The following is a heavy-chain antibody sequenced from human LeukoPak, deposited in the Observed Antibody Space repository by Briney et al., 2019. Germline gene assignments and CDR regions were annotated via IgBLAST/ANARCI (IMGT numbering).Heavy chain of an antibody. Sequence: SETLSLTCAVYGGSFSYYYWSWIRKPPGKGLEWIGEINHSGITNYNPSLKSRVTISADTSKNQFSLKLTSVTAADTAVYYCANPARDFADSGAITWWGQGNLVTVSS. J-gene: IGHJ4*02. V-gene: IGHV4-34*01. CDR1: GGSFSYYY. CDR2: INHSGIT. CDR3: ANPARDFADSGAITW. D-gene: IGHD4-17*01.